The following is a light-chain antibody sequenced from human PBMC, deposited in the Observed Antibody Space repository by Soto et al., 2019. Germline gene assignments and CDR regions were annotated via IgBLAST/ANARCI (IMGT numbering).Light chain of an antibody. CDR2: EDT. Sequence: QSALTQPASVSGSPGQSITISCTGTSSDVGGYKYVSWYQQHPGKAPKLMIYEDTNRPSGVSNRFSGSKSGNTASLTISGLQAEDEADYYCSSYTSSSTWVFGGGTKLTVL. CDR1: SSDVGGYKY. J-gene: IGLJ3*02. V-gene: IGLV2-14*01. CDR3: SSYTSSSTWV.